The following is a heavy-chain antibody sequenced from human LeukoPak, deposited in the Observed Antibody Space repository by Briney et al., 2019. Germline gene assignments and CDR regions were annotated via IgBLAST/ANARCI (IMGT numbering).Heavy chain of an antibody. Sequence: SETLSLTCAVYGGSFSGYYWSWIRQLPGKGLEWIGEINHSGSTNYNPSLKSRVTISVDTSKTQFSLRLSSVTAADTAVYYCARGRQWPPFYYYYYGMDVWGQGTTVTVSS. V-gene: IGHV4-34*01. D-gene: IGHD6-19*01. J-gene: IGHJ6*02. CDR3: ARGRQWPPFYYYYYGMDV. CDR2: INHSGST. CDR1: GGSFSGYY.